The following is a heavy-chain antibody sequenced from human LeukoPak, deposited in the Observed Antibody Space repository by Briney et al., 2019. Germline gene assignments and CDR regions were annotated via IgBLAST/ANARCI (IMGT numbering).Heavy chain of an antibody. CDR3: AIEYYYYMDA. Sequence: PSETLSLTCAVYGGSFSGYYWSWIRQPPGKGLEWIGEINHSGSTNYNPSLKSRVTISVDTSKNQFSLKLSSVTAADTAVYYCAIEYYYYMDAWGKGTTVTVSS. V-gene: IGHV4-34*01. CDR1: GGSFSGYY. CDR2: INHSGST. J-gene: IGHJ6*03.